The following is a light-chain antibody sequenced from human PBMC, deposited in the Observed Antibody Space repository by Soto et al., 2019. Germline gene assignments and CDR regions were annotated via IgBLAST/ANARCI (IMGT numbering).Light chain of an antibody. J-gene: IGKJ3*01. CDR1: QAIGSL. Sequence: AIRMTQSPSSFSASPGDRAIITCRASQAIGSLLAWYQQKPGQAPKLLIYAASTLPSGVPSRFSGSGSGTYFTLTIRILPAEDFATYYCHQYYRYPLTFGPGTKVDMK. V-gene: IGKV1-8*01. CDR2: AAS. CDR3: HQYYRYPLT.